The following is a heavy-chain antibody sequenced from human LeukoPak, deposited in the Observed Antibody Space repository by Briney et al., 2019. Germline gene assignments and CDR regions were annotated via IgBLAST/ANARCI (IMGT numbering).Heavy chain of an antibody. CDR3: AAEREGAPGFRNWFHP. Sequence: SETLSLTCTVSGGSISRHYWTWIRQPPGKGLEWIGYVSDGGRSNYNPSLKSRVNISLDTSKNRFSLRLASVTTANTAVYYCAAEREGAPGFRNWFHPWGQGILVSVSS. CDR2: VSDGGRS. V-gene: IGHV4-59*11. CDR1: GGSISRHY. D-gene: IGHD3-10*01. J-gene: IGHJ5*02.